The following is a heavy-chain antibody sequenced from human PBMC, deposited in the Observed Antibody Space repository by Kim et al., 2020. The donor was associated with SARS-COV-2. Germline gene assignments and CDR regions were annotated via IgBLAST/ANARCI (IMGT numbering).Heavy chain of an antibody. CDR2: IIPILGIA. V-gene: IGHV1-69*04. CDR3: ARPVTYYYDSSGYLDYFDY. J-gene: IGHJ4*02. D-gene: IGHD3-22*01. Sequence: SVKVSCKASGGTFSSYAISWVRQAPGQGLEWMGRIIPILGIANYAQKFQGRVTITADKSTSTAYMELSSLRSEDTAVYYCARPVTYYYDSSGYLDYFDYWGQGTLVTVSS. CDR1: GGTFSSYA.